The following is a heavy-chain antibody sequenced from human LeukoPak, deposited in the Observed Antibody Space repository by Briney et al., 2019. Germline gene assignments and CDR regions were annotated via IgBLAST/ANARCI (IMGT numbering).Heavy chain of an antibody. V-gene: IGHV3-30-3*01. D-gene: IGHD6-19*01. J-gene: IGHJ4*02. CDR1: GFTFSSYA. CDR2: ISYDGSNK. CDR3: AKVVGSCSSGGLDY. Sequence: SGGSLRLSCAASGFTFSSYAMHWVRQAPGKGLEWVAVISYDGSNKYYADSVKGRFTISRDNSKNTLYLQMNSLRAEDTAVYYCAKVVGSCSSGGLDYWGQGTLVTVSS.